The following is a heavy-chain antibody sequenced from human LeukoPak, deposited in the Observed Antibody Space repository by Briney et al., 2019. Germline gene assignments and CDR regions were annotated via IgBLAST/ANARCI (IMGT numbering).Heavy chain of an antibody. D-gene: IGHD2-21*01. CDR3: ARVGDWRDYFDY. J-gene: IGHJ4*02. V-gene: IGHV4-59*01. Sequence: SETLFLTCTVSGGSISSYYWSWIRQPPGKGLEWIGYIYYSGSTNYNPSLKSRVTISVDTSKNQFSLKLSSVTAADTAVYYCARVGDWRDYFDYWGQGTLVTVSS. CDR2: IYYSGST. CDR1: GGSISSYY.